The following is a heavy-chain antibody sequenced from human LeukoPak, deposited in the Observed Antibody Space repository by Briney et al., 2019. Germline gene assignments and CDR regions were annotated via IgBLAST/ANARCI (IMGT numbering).Heavy chain of an antibody. CDR3: ITPLPYSAQ. CDR2: IKPKTEGETT. J-gene: IGHJ4*02. V-gene: IGHV3-15*07. CDR1: GFTFSNAY. Sequence: GGSLRLSCAASGFTFSNAYMNWVRQAPGKGLEWVGRIKPKTEGETTEYAAPVKDRFSISRDDSKSMMYLQMNSLKTEDTAVYYCITPLPYSAQGGQGTLVTVSS. D-gene: IGHD2-21*01.